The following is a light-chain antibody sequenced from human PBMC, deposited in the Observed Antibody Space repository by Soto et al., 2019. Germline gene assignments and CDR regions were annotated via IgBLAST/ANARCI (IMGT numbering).Light chain of an antibody. V-gene: IGKV3-20*01. J-gene: IGKJ1*01. CDR1: QSVSSSY. Sequence: EIVLTQSPGTLSLSPGERATLSCRASQSVSSSYLAWYQQKPDQAPSLLIYGASSRATGIPDTFSGSGSGTDFTLTISRLEPEDFAVYYCQQYGSSPWTFGQGTKVEIK. CDR3: QQYGSSPWT. CDR2: GAS.